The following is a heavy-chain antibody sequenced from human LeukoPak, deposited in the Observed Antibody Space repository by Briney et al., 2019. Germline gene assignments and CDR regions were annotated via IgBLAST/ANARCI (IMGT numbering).Heavy chain of an antibody. CDR1: GGSISSGGYY. J-gene: IGHJ4*02. CDR2: IYYSGST. Sequence: SETLSLTCTVSGGSISSGGYYWSWIRQHPGKGLEWIGYIYYSGSTYYNPSLKSRVTISVDTSKNQFSLKLSSVTAADTAVYYCARTYYYDSSGPDWGQGTLVTVSS. V-gene: IGHV4-31*03. CDR3: ARTYYYDSSGPD. D-gene: IGHD3-22*01.